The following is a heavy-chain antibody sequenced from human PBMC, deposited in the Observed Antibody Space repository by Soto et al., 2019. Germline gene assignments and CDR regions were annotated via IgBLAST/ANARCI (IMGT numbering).Heavy chain of an antibody. V-gene: IGHV4-59*01. Sequence: SETLSLTCTVSGASITQYYWNWIRQSPGKGLEWIVSVSSTGSTVYNPSLTSRATVSLDTSKNQFSLTLNSVSAADTAVDHCASCEGNPYHNHELPFWGQRT. J-gene: IGHJ1*01. CDR1: GASITQYY. CDR2: VSSTGST. D-gene: IGHD1-26*01. CDR3: ASCEGNPYHNHELPF.